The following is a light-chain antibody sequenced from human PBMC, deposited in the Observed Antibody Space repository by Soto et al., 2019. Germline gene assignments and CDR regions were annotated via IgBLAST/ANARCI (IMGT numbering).Light chain of an antibody. J-gene: IGKJ1*01. CDR2: TAS. Sequence: DIQMTQSPSSLSASVGDSVTITCRASQTISNFLTWYQQNPGKAPKLLIYTASSLQRGVPSRVSGSGSGTDFTLTISSLQPKDFATYYCQQSYTSPWTFGQGTKVEIK. CDR1: QTISNF. CDR3: QQSYTSPWT. V-gene: IGKV1-39*01.